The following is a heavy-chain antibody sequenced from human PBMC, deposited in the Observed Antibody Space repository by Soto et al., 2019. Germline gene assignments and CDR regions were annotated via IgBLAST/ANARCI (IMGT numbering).Heavy chain of an antibody. CDR2: INHSGST. V-gene: IGHV4-34*01. CDR1: GGSFSGYY. CDR3: ARVVLGYCSGGSCYSYGMDV. D-gene: IGHD2-15*01. J-gene: IGHJ6*02. Sequence: SETLSLTCAVYGGSFSGYYWSWIRQPPGKGLEWIGEINHSGSTNYNPSLKSRVTISVDTSKNQFSLKLISVTAADTAVYYCARVVLGYCSGGSCYSYGMDVWGQGTTVTVSS.